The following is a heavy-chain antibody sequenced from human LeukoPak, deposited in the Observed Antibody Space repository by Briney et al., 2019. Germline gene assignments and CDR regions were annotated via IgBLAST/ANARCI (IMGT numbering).Heavy chain of an antibody. J-gene: IGHJ4*02. CDR1: GFTFSSYA. CDR2: ISGSGGST. D-gene: IGHD6-13*01. V-gene: IGHV3-23*01. CDR3: AKGRPNGQQLAAY. Sequence: GGSLRLSCAASGFTFSSYAMTWVRQAPGKGLEWVSVISGSGGSTYYADSVKGRFTISRDNSKNTLYLQMNSLRPEGTAIYYCAKGRPNGQQLAAYWGQGTLVTVSS.